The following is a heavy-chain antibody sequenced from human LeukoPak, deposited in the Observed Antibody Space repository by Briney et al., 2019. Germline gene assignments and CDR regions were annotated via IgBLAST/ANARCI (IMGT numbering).Heavy chain of an antibody. D-gene: IGHD2-2*01. CDR2: IWYDGSNK. CDR3: ARESLRYCSSTSCSRFDY. Sequence: PGGSLRLSCAASGFTFSSYGMLWVRQAPGKGLEWVAVIWYDGSNKYYADSVKGRFTISRDNSKNTLYLQMNSLRAEDTAVYYCARESLRYCSSTSCSRFDYWGQGTLVTVSS. V-gene: IGHV3-33*01. CDR1: GFTFSSYG. J-gene: IGHJ4*02.